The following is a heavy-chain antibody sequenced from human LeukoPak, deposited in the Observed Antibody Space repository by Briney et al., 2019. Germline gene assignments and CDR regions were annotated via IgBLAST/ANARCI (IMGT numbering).Heavy chain of an antibody. CDR3: ARDPKDSSGYYYYGMDV. CDR1: GGSISSGGYY. Sequence: SETLSLTCTVSGGSISSGGYYWSWIRQHPGKGLEWIGYIYYSGSTYYNPSLKSRVTISVDTSKDQFSLKLSSVTAADTAVYYCARDPKDSSGYYYYGMDVWGQGTTVTVSS. J-gene: IGHJ6*02. V-gene: IGHV4-31*03. D-gene: IGHD3-22*01. CDR2: IYYSGST.